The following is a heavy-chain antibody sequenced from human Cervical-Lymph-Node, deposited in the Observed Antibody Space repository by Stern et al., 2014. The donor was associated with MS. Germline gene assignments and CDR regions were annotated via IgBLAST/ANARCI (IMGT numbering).Heavy chain of an antibody. J-gene: IGHJ5*02. D-gene: IGHD2-2*01. Sequence: MQLMQSGAEVKKPGESLKISCKGSGYSFTSYWIGWVRQMPGKGLEWMGIINPGDSDARYSPSFQGQVTISADKSISAAYLQWSSLKASDTAMYYCARRHCSSRRCGWFDPWGQGTLVTVSS. CDR3: ARRHCSSRRCGWFDP. V-gene: IGHV5-51*01. CDR1: GYSFTSYW. CDR2: INPGDSDA.